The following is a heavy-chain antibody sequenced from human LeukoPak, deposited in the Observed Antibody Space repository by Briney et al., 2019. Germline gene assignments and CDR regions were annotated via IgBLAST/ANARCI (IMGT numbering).Heavy chain of an antibody. CDR1: GFTFSSYS. CDR2: ISSSSSYI. D-gene: IGHD1-26*01. J-gene: IGHJ4*02. CDR3: ARGKWELRGDFDY. Sequence: PGRSLRLSCAASGFTFSSYSMNWVRQAPGKGLEWVSSISSSSSYIYYADSVKGRFTISRDKAKNSLYLQMNSLRAEDTAVYYCARGKWELRGDFDYWGQGTLVTVSS. V-gene: IGHV3-21*01.